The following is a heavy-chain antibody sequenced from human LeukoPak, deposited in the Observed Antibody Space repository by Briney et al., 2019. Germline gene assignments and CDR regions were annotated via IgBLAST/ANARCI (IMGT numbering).Heavy chain of an antibody. J-gene: IGHJ4*02. CDR3: ARCDAIYGGPTYFDY. D-gene: IGHD3-3*01. Sequence: ASVKVSCKASGDTFTSYGISWVRQAPGEGLECMGWTSAYNGNTNYAQKLQGRVTMTTDTSTSTPYMALRSLRTDETAVYYCARCDAIYGGPTYFDYWGQGTLVTVSS. CDR2: TSAYNGNT. CDR1: GDTFTSYG. V-gene: IGHV1-18*01.